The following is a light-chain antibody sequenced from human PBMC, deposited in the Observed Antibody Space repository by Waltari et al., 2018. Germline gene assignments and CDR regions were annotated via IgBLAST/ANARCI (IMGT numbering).Light chain of an antibody. CDR1: RSDVGGYKY. V-gene: IGLV2-11*01. Sequence: QSDLAHPRPVSGSPGQSVTISWTQTRSDVGGYKYVSWYQQHPGKAPKFMIYDVSKRPSGVPDRFTGSKSGNTASPTISGLQAEDEADYYCCSYAGNYTGVFGGGTKLTVL. CDR2: DVS. CDR3: CSYAGNYTGV. J-gene: IGLJ2*01.